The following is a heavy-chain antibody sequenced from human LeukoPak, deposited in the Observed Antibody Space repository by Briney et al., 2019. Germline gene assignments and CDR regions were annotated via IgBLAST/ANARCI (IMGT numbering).Heavy chain of an antibody. CDR3: ARDEVTMRLPFDY. CDR1: GFTFSSYE. CDR2: ISSSGSTI. Sequence: GGSLRLSCAASGFTFSSYEMNWVRQAPGKGLEWVSYISSSGSTIYYADSVKGRFTISRDNAKNSLYLQTNSLRAEDTAVYYCARDEVTMRLPFDYWGQGTLVTVSS. V-gene: IGHV3-48*03. D-gene: IGHD4-17*01. J-gene: IGHJ4*02.